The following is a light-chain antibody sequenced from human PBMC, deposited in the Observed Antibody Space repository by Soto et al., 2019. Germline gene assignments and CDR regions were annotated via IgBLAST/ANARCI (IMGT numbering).Light chain of an antibody. Sequence: DIQMTQSPSTLSASVGDRVAITCRASDNIVHWVAWYQQKPGKAPKLLIYKAANLADEVPSWFAGSGSGTDFTLTITRLQPDDFATYYCQHYNSFSRTFGQGTKVEV. V-gene: IGKV1-5*03. CDR2: KAA. CDR1: DNIVHW. CDR3: QHYNSFSRT. J-gene: IGKJ1*01.